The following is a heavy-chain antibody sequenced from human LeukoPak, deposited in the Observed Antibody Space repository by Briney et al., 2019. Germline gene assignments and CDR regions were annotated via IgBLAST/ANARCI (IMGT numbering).Heavy chain of an antibody. J-gene: IGHJ4*02. CDR3: AKGRYSSGWYEASMFDY. D-gene: IGHD6-19*01. CDR2: ISGSGGST. V-gene: IGHV3-23*01. CDR1: GFTFSSYA. Sequence: PGGSLRLSCAASGFTFSSYAMSWVRQAPGKGLEWVSAISGSGGSTYYADPVKGRFTISRDNSKNTLYLQMNSLRAEDTAVYYCAKGRYSSGWYEASMFDYWGQGTLVTVSS.